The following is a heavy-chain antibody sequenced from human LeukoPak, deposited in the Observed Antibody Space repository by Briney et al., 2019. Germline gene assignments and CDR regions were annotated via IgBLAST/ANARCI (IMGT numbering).Heavy chain of an antibody. CDR3: VGSHDFWSGSGY. V-gene: IGHV3-23*01. CDR2: ISGSGGST. D-gene: IGHD3-3*01. J-gene: IGHJ4*02. Sequence: GGSLRLSCAASGFTFSSYSMSWVRQAPGKGLEWVSSISGSGGSTYYADSVKGRFTISRDNSKNTLYLQMNSLRAEDTAVYYCVGSHDFWSGSGYWGQGTLVTVYS. CDR1: GFTFSSYS.